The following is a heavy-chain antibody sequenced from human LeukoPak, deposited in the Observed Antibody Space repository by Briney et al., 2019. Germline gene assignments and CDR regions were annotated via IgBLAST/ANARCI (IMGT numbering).Heavy chain of an antibody. Sequence: SETLSLTCTVSGGSISCSSYYWGWIRQPPGKGLEWIGSIYYSGSTYYNPSLKSRVTISVDTSKNQFSLKLSSVTAADTAVYYCARQATVTDFDYWGQGTLVTVSS. CDR1: GGSISCSSYY. J-gene: IGHJ4*02. CDR2: IYYSGST. CDR3: ARQATVTDFDY. V-gene: IGHV4-39*01. D-gene: IGHD4-17*01.